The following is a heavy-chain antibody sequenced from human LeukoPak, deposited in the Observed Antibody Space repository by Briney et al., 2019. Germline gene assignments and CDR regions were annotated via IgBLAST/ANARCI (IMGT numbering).Heavy chain of an antibody. V-gene: IGHV1-18*01. CDR3: ARDYRVGCTGCKQQLGY. CDR1: GYTFTSYG. D-gene: IGHD6-13*01. Sequence: ASVKVSCKASGYTFTSYGISWVRQAPGQGLEWMGWISAYNGNTNYAQKLQGRVTMTTDTSTSTAYMELRSLRSDDTAVYYCARDYRVGCTGCKQQLGYWGQGTLVTVSS. J-gene: IGHJ4*02. CDR2: ISAYNGNT.